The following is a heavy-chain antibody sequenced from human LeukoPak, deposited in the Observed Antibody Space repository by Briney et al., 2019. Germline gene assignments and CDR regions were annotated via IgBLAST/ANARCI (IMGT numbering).Heavy chain of an antibody. Sequence: ASVKVSCKASGYTFPSYFMHWVRQAPGQGLEWMGIINPTGGGTSYAQKFQGRVTMTRDTSTSTVYMELSSPRSEDTAVYYCARGGTPVYYDFWSGSDYWGQGTLVTVSS. CDR3: ARGGTPVYYDFWSGSDY. CDR2: INPTGGGT. D-gene: IGHD3-3*01. CDR1: GYTFPSYF. V-gene: IGHV1-46*01. J-gene: IGHJ4*02.